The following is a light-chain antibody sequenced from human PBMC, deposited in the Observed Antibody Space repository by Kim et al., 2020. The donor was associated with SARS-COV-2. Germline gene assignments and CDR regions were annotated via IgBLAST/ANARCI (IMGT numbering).Light chain of an antibody. CDR1: SSNIGSNN. J-gene: IGLJ1*01. V-gene: IGLV1-44*01. CDR2: SNN. CDR3: SSYAGSNNV. Sequence: QSALTQPPSASGTPGQRVTISCSGSSSNIGSNNVVWYQQLPGAAPNLLIYSNNQRPSGIPDRFSGSRSGTSASLAISGLQSGDEADYYCSSYAGSNNVFGTGTKVTVL.